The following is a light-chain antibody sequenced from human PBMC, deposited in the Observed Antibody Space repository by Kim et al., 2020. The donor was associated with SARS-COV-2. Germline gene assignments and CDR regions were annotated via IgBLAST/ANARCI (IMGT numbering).Light chain of an antibody. CDR2: SNN. CDR1: RSNIGSNT. J-gene: IGLJ2*01. CDR3: AAWDDSLKEV. Sequence: PGQRVTISCSGSRSNIGSNTVNWYQQLPGTAPKLLIYSNNQRPSGVPDRFSGSKSGTSASLAISGLQSEDEADYYCAAWDDSLKEVFGGGTQLTVL. V-gene: IGLV1-44*01.